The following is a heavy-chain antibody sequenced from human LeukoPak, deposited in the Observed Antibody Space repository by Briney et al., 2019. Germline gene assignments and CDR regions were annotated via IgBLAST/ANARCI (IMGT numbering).Heavy chain of an antibody. J-gene: IGHJ4*02. CDR1: RFTFSSYW. V-gene: IGHV3-7*01. D-gene: IGHD1-1*01. CDR2: IKQDGSQK. Sequence: GGSLRLSCTASRFTFSSYWMNWVRQAPGKGREWVANIKQDGSQKYYVDSVKGRFTISRDNAKNSLYLQMNSLRAEDTAVYYCARDVSGTGGKDYWGQGTLVTVSS. CDR3: ARDVSGTGGKDY.